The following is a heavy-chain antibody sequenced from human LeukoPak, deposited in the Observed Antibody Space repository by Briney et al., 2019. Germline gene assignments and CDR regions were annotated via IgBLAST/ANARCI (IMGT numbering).Heavy chain of an antibody. Sequence: ASVKVSCKASGYTFTSYGISWVRQAPGQGLEWMGWISAYNGNTNYAQKFQGRVTITADESTSTAYMELSSLRSEDTAVYYCARGYSTYYYDSSGYPAEYFQHWGQGTLVTVSS. CDR3: ARGYSTYYYDSSGYPAEYFQH. CDR2: ISAYNGNT. CDR1: GYTFTSYG. V-gene: IGHV1-18*01. J-gene: IGHJ1*01. D-gene: IGHD3-22*01.